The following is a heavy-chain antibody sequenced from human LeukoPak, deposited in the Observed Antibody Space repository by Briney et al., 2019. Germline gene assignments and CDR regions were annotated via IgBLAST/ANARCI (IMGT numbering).Heavy chain of an antibody. CDR1: GGTFSSYA. CDR2: IIPIFGTA. J-gene: IGHJ4*02. D-gene: IGHD2-2*02. CDR3: ARGSRYCSSTSCYTYQDY. Sequence: SVKVSCKASGGTFSSYAISWVRQAPGPGLEWMGGIIPIFGTANYAQKFQGRVTITADESTSTAYMELSSLRSEDTAVYYCARGSRYCSSTSCYTYQDYWGQGTLVTVSS. V-gene: IGHV1-69*13.